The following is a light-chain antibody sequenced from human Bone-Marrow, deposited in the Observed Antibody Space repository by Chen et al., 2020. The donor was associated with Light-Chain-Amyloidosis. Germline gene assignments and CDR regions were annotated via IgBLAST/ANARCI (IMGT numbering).Light chain of an antibody. CDR3: QSEDNSGTYDVI. CDR1: DLPTKY. V-gene: IGLV3-25*03. CDR2: RDT. Sequence: SYELTQPPSVSVSPGQTARITCSGDDLPTKYAYWYQQKPGHAPVLVIHRDTERPAGISARFSGSSSGATATLIISGGQAEDEAEYQCQSEDNSGTYDVIFGGGTKLTVL. J-gene: IGLJ2*01.